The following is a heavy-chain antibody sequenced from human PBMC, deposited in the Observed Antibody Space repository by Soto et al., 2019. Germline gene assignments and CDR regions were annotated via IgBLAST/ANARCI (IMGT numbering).Heavy chain of an antibody. J-gene: IGHJ5*02. V-gene: IGHV4-31*03. CDR2: ISYRGTT. D-gene: IGHD1-1*01. CDR1: GGSINSGAYY. Sequence: QVQLHESGPGLVKPSQTLSLTCTVSGGSINSGAYYWSWVRQHPGKGLEWIGAISYRGTTYYNPSLQSRMTMSVDTSKTQLSLKLSSVTAADTAVYYCARMSATGTRWFDPWGPGTLVTVSS. CDR3: ARMSATGTRWFDP.